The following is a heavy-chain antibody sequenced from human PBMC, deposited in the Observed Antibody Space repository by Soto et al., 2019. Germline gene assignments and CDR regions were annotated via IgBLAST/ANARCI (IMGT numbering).Heavy chain of an antibody. CDR2: IYYSGKT. Sequence: PSETLSLTCTVSGDSISSSTYSWGWIRQPPGKGLEYIGTIYYSGKTYYNWPLESRVTMSLDTSKNQFSLKLISVTAADTAVYYCARQGGDCSGVRCYSGMDVWGQGTTVT. CDR3: ARQGGDCSGVRCYSGMDV. V-gene: IGHV4-39*01. J-gene: IGHJ6*02. CDR1: GDSISSSTYS. D-gene: IGHD2-15*01.